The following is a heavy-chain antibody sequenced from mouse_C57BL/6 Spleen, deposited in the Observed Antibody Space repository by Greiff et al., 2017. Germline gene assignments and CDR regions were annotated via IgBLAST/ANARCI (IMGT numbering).Heavy chain of an antibody. D-gene: IGHD2-4*01. Sequence: QVLVKQPGAELVKPGASVKLSCKASGYTFTSYWMHWVKQRPGRGLEWIGSIDPNGGGTKSHEKFKSKATLTVDKPSRTAYMQLSSLTSEDSAVYNCARGKDYYWYCDVGGTGTTATVS. CDR1: GYTFTSYW. V-gene: IGHV1-72*01. J-gene: IGHJ1*03. CDR2: IDPNGGGT. CDR3: ARGKDYYWYCDV.